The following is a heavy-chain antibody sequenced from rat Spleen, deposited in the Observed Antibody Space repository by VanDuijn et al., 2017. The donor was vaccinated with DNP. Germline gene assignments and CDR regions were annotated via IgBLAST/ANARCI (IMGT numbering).Heavy chain of an antibody. D-gene: IGHD1-10*01. CDR1: GFSLTSYG. Sequence: QVQLKESGPGLVQPSQTLSLTCAVSGFSLTSYGVSWVRQPPGKGLEWIAAISSGGSTYYNSALRSRLSISRDTSKSQVFLKMNSLQTEDTASYYCARDNYYAMDAWGQGTSVTVSS. CDR2: ISSGGST. V-gene: IGHV2S12*01. CDR3: ARDNYYAMDA. J-gene: IGHJ4*01.